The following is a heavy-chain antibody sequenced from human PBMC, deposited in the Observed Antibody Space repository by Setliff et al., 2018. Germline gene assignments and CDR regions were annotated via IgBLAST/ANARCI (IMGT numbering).Heavy chain of an antibody. CDR3: ARNWHWGFDP. CDR1: GGSFSTYY. Sequence: SETLSLTCAVYGGSFSTYYWIWIRQPPGKGLEWIGEINHSESTNYNPSLKSRVTISVDTSKNQFSLKLSSVTAADTAVYYCARNWHWGFDPWGRGALVTVSS. D-gene: IGHD1-7*01. CDR2: INHSEST. V-gene: IGHV4-34*01. J-gene: IGHJ5*02.